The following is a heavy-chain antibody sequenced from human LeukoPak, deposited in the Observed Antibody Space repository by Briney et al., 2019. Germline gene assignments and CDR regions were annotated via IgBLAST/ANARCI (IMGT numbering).Heavy chain of an antibody. D-gene: IGHD5/OR15-5a*01. CDR1: GGAFSSYA. V-gene: IGHV1-69*01. J-gene: IGHJ4*02. CDR2: IMPIFGTA. Sequence: GKGSCHASGGAFSSYAISWVGQALGQGLEWMGGIMPIFGTANYAQKFQGRGTNTADESTSTAYMELSSLRSEDTAVYYCARGAGLRGNFDYWGQGTLVTVSS. CDR3: ARGAGLRGNFDY.